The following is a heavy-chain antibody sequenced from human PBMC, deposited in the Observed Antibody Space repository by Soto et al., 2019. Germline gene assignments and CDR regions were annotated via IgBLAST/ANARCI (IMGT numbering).Heavy chain of an antibody. D-gene: IGHD1-1*01. Sequence: PSQTLSLTCAISGDSVSSNSAAWNWIRQSPSRGLEWLGRTYYRSKWYNDYAVSVKSRITINPDTSKNQFSLQLNSVTPEDTAVYYCGRAPCNCLDTELHDYWGQGTLDIVSS. CDR2: TYYRSKWYN. CDR1: GDSVSSNSAA. CDR3: GRAPCNCLDTELHDY. J-gene: IGHJ4*01. V-gene: IGHV6-1*01.